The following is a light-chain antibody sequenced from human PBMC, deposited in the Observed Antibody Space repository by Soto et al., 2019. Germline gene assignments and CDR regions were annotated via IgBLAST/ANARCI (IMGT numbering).Light chain of an antibody. J-gene: IGLJ3*02. CDR3: ATWDDSFNGWV. V-gene: IGLV1-44*01. Sequence: QSVLTQPPSASGTPGQRVTISCSGSSSNIGRNAVTWYQQLPGTAPKVLVYSNDQRPSAVPDRFSGSKSGTSASLAISGLQSEDEADYYCATWDDSFNGWVFGGGTKLTVL. CDR2: SND. CDR1: SSNIGRNA.